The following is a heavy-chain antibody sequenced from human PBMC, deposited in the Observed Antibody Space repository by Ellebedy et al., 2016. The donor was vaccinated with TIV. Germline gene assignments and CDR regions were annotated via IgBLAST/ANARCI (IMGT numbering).Heavy chain of an antibody. J-gene: IGHJ4*02. CDR2: INHDSTDI. D-gene: IGHD6-19*01. CDR3: ARRVAGKASFDY. Sequence: GESLKISCVVSGLTSSGRWMFWVRQAPGKGLEWVTNINHDSTDIYYVDSVRGRFIIFRDNAKNSLYLQMNSLRAEDTAVYYCARRVAGKASFDYWGQGTLVTVSS. CDR1: GLTSSGRW. V-gene: IGHV3-7*01.